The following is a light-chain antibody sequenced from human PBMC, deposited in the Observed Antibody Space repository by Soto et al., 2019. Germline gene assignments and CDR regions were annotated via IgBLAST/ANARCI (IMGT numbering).Light chain of an antibody. CDR3: QTWGTGTVL. CDR1: SGHSSYA. J-gene: IGLJ2*01. V-gene: IGLV4-69*01. CDR2: LNSDGSH. Sequence: QSVLTQSPSASASLGASVKLTCTLSSGHSSYAIAWHQQQPEKGPRYLMKLNSDGSHSKGDGIPDRFSGSSSGAERYLTISSLQSADEADYYCQTWGTGTVLFGGGTKRTVL.